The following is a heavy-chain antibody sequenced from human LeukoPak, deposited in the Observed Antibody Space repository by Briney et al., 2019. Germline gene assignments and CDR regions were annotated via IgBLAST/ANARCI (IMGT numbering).Heavy chain of an antibody. D-gene: IGHD5-18*01. CDR3: ATTLGGYTYGPYYT. CDR1: RLTFSENG. CDR2: IWSEGSDK. Sequence: SHRLSPAASRLTFSENGFHSVRPAPGKRLDWGAVIWSEGSDKYYSASVRRRFTISRDNSDDTLYLQMDSLTAEDTAVYFCATTLGGYTYGPYYTWGQGDLVGVSS. V-gene: IGHV3-33*01. J-gene: IGHJ5*02.